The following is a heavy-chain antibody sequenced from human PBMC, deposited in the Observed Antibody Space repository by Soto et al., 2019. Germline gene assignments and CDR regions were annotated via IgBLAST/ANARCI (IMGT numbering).Heavy chain of an antibody. Sequence: QVQLVESGGGVVQPGRSLRLSCAASGFTFSSYAMHWVRQAPGKGLEWVAVISYDGSNKYYADSVKGRFTISRDNSKNPLYLQMNSLRAEDTAVYYCARGEWDLAGYYYGMDVWGQGTTVTVSS. J-gene: IGHJ6*02. CDR2: ISYDGSNK. CDR1: GFTFSSYA. V-gene: IGHV3-30-3*01. D-gene: IGHD1-26*01. CDR3: ARGEWDLAGYYYGMDV.